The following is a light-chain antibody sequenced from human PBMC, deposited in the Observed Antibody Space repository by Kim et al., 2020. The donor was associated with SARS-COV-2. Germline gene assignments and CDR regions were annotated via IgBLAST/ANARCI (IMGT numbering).Light chain of an antibody. CDR2: GKN. V-gene: IGLV3-19*01. Sequence: AWGQTVRITCQGDSLRSYYASWYQQKPGQAPVLVIYGKNNRPSGIPDRFPGSSSGNTASLTITGAQAEDEADYYCNSRDSSGNHLVFGGGTQLTVL. CDR1: SLRSYY. CDR3: NSRDSSGNHLV. J-gene: IGLJ2*01.